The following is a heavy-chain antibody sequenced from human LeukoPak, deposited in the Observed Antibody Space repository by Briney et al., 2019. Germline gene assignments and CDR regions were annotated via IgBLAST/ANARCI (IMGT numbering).Heavy chain of an antibody. CDR2: FDPEDGET. CDR1: GYTLTELS. Sequence: ASVKVSCKVSGYTLTELSMHWVRQAPGKGLEWMGGFDPEDGETIYAQKFQGRVTMTEDTSTDTAYVELSSLRSEDTAVYYCATCVAGSTSCYGVSLPFGYWGQGTLVTVSS. J-gene: IGHJ4*02. CDR3: ATCVAGSTSCYGVSLPFGY. V-gene: IGHV1-24*01. D-gene: IGHD2-2*01.